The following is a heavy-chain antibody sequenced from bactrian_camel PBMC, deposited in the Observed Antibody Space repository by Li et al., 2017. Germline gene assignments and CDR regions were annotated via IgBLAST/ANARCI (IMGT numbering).Heavy chain of an antibody. J-gene: IGHJ4*01. D-gene: IGHD3*01. Sequence: HVQLVESGGGSVQAGGSLRLTCAVSGYTYSRGCMGWFRQAPGKEREGVAAIHTGGGGVYYAESVKGRFTISRDNAKDTLYLQMNSLKIEDTAVYYCALGSSRQATMTVRGKGTQVTVS. CDR1: GYTYSRGC. CDR2: IHTGGGGV. V-gene: IGHV3S1*01.